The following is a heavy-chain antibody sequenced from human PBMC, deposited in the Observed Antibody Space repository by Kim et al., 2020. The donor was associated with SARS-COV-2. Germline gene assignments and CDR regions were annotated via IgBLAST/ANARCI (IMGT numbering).Heavy chain of an antibody. Sequence: GGSLRLSCAASGFTFSSYWMSWVRQAPGKGLEWVANIKQDGSEKYYVDSVKGRFTISRDNAKNSLYLQMNSLRAEDTAVYYCASRMVATRRPFDYWGQGTLVTVSS. CDR1: GFTFSSYW. D-gene: IGHD5-12*01. V-gene: IGHV3-7*05. CDR3: ASRMVATRRPFDY. J-gene: IGHJ4*02. CDR2: IKQDGSEK.